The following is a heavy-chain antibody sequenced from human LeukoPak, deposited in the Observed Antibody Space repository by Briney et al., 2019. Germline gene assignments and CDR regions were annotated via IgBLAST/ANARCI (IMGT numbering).Heavy chain of an antibody. Sequence: GGSLRLSCAASGFTFSSYWMSWVRQAPGKGLEWVANIKQDGSEKYYVDSVKGRFTISRDNAKNSLYLQMNSLRAEDTAVYYCARDRVVKGIVFDYWGQGTLVTVSS. V-gene: IGHV3-7*01. CDR3: ARDRVVKGIVFDY. J-gene: IGHJ4*02. CDR1: GFTFSSYW. CDR2: IKQDGSEK. D-gene: IGHD2-21*01.